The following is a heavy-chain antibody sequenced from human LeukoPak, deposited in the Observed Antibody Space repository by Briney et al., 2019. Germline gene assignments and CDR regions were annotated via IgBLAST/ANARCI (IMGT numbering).Heavy chain of an antibody. Sequence: ASVKVSCTSSGYAFTDYHMHWVRQAPGQGLEWMGWINPNSGGTNYAQKFQGRVTMTRDTSISTAYMELSRLRSDDTAVYYCARDTYCSGGSCSSDYYYYYMDVWGKGTTVTISS. J-gene: IGHJ6*03. CDR2: INPNSGGT. D-gene: IGHD2-15*01. V-gene: IGHV1-2*02. CDR1: GYAFTDYH. CDR3: ARDTYCSGGSCSSDYYYYYMDV.